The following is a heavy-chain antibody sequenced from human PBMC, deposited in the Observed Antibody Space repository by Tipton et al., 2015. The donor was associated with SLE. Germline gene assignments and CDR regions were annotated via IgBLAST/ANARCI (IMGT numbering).Heavy chain of an antibody. J-gene: IGHJ4*02. CDR1: GFTFSSYE. CDR3: ARGLNSVAQLDY. CDR2: IYYSGST. D-gene: IGHD2/OR15-2a*01. Sequence: LRLSCAASGFTFSSYEMNWIRQHPGKGLEWIGYIYYSGSTYYNPSFKSRVTISVDTSKNQFSLKLSSVTAADTAVYYCARGLNSVAQLDYWGQGTLATVSS. V-gene: IGHV4-31*02.